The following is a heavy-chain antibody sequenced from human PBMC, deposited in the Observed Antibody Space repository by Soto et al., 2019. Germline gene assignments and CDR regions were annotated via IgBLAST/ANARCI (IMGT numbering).Heavy chain of an antibody. D-gene: IGHD6-6*01. Sequence: SETLSLTCTVSGGSISSYYWSWIRQPPGKGLEWIGYIYYSGSTNYNPSLKSRVTISVDTSKNQFSLKLSSVTAADTAVYYCAREVRYSSSSRDYYYYGMDVWGQGTTVTV. CDR2: IYYSGST. CDR3: AREVRYSSSSRDYYYYGMDV. CDR1: GGSISSYY. V-gene: IGHV4-59*01. J-gene: IGHJ6*02.